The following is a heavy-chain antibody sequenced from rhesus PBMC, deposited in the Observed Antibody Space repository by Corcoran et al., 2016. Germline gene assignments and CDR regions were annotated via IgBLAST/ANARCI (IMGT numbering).Heavy chain of an antibody. Sequence: DVQLVESGGGLVKPGGFLRFSCAASGFTFDDYAMSWVRPAPGKGLEWVSRISWNSGTIYYADSVKGRVTISRDNAKNSLFLQMDRLRAEDTAVYYCTRDRAAYGLDSWGQGVVVTVSS. V-gene: IGHV3-134*01. D-gene: IGHD6-25*01. J-gene: IGHJ6*01. CDR1: GFTFDDYA. CDR3: TRDRAAYGLDS. CDR2: ISWNSGTI.